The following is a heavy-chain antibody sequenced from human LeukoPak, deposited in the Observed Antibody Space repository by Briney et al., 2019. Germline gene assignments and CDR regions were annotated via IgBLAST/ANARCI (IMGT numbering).Heavy chain of an antibody. Sequence: GGSLRLSCAVSGFTFSSHWMNWVRQPPGKGMEWLSNVRTRGDPTSYADFVRGRFTISRDNAKESLFLQINSLRVEDTAVYFCVRDVDYAFDYWGQGVLVIVSS. CDR2: VRTRGDPT. V-gene: IGHV3-48*01. CDR1: GFTFSSHW. J-gene: IGHJ4*02. D-gene: IGHD4-17*01. CDR3: VRDVDYAFDY.